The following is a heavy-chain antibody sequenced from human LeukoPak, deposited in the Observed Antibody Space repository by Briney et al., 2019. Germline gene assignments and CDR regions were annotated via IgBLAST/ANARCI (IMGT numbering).Heavy chain of an antibody. Sequence: ASVKVSCKASGYTFTSYGISWVRQAPGQGLEWMGWISAYNGNTNYAQKLQGRVTMTTDTSTSTAYMELRSPRSDDTAVYYCARGRSIAARSAFDYWGQGTLVTVSS. CDR2: ISAYNGNT. J-gene: IGHJ4*02. CDR1: GYTFTSYG. CDR3: ARGRSIAARSAFDY. D-gene: IGHD6-6*01. V-gene: IGHV1-18*01.